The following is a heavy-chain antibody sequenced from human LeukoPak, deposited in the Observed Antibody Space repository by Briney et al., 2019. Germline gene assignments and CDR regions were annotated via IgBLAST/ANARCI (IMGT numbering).Heavy chain of an antibody. V-gene: IGHV3-23*01. Sequence: GGSLRLSCAASGFTFSSYAMSWVRQAPGKGLEWVSAISGSGGSTYYADSVKGRFTISRDNSKNTLYLQMNSLRVEDTAVYYCARDGKTAGTFDYWGQGTLVTVSS. CDR2: ISGSGGST. J-gene: IGHJ4*02. CDR1: GFTFSSYA. D-gene: IGHD6-13*01. CDR3: ARDGKTAGTFDY.